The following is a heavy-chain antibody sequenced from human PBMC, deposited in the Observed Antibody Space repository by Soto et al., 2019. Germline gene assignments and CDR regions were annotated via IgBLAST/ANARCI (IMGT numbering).Heavy chain of an antibody. V-gene: IGHV3-15*07. CDR3: TTAPQVLLWFGALDY. CDR2: IKSKTDGGTT. Sequence: GGSLILSCTSSGFTFSNALVNLVRQAPGKGLEWVGRIKSKTDGGTTDYAAPVKGRFTISRDDSKNTLYLQMNSLKTEDTAVYYCTTAPQVLLWFGALDYWGQGTLVTVSS. D-gene: IGHD3-10*01. CDR1: GFTFSNAL. J-gene: IGHJ4*02.